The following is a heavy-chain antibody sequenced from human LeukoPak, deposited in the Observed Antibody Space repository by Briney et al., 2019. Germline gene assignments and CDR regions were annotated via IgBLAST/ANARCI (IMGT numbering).Heavy chain of an antibody. Sequence: GRSVRLSCAASGFTFSSYAMHWVLQAPGKGPEWVAVISYDGSNKYYADSVKGRFTISRDNSKNTLYLQMNSLRAEDTAVYYCARDTIVGATSPYFDYWGQGTLVTVSS. CDR3: ARDTIVGATSPYFDY. CDR1: GFTFSSYA. CDR2: ISYDGSNK. J-gene: IGHJ4*02. V-gene: IGHV3-30-3*01. D-gene: IGHD1-26*01.